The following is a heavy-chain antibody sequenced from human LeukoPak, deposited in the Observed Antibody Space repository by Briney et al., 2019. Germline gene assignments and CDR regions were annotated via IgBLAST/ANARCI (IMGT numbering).Heavy chain of an antibody. CDR3: ARAINFWSGYYGGDAFDI. J-gene: IGHJ3*02. CDR1: GGSISSGGYS. V-gene: IGHV4-30-2*01. CDR2: IYHSGST. D-gene: IGHD3-3*01. Sequence: SETLSLTCAVSGGSISSGGYSWSWIRQPPGKGLEWIGYIYHSGSTYYNPSLKSRVTISVDRSKNQFSLKLSSVTAADTGVYYCARAINFWSGYYGGDAFDIWGQGTMVTVSS.